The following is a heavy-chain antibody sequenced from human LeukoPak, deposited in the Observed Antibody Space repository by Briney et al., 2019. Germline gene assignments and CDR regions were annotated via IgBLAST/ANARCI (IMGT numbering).Heavy chain of an antibody. Sequence: ASVKVSCKASGYTFTSYGIGWVRQAPGQGLEWMGWISAYNGNTNYAQKLQGRVTMTTDTSTSTAYMELRSLRSDDTAVYYCAREHYDFWSGYFDYWGQGTLVTVSS. V-gene: IGHV1-18*01. CDR3: AREHYDFWSGYFDY. D-gene: IGHD3-3*01. CDR2: ISAYNGNT. J-gene: IGHJ4*02. CDR1: GYTFTSYG.